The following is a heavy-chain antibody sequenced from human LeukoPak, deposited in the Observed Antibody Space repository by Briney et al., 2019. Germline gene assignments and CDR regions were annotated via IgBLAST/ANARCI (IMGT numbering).Heavy chain of an antibody. V-gene: IGHV3-53*01. CDR1: GFTVISNY. CDR2: IYSGGST. D-gene: IGHD4-17*01. Sequence: PGGSLSLSCAASGFTVISNYMSWVRQAPGKGLEWVSLIYSGGSTYYADSVRGRFTISRDNSKNTLCLQMNSLRAEDTAVYYCATTRYDAFDIWGQGTMVTVSS. J-gene: IGHJ3*02. CDR3: ATTRYDAFDI.